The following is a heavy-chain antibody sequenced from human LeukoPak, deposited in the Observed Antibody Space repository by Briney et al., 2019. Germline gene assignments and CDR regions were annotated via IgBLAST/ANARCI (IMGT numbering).Heavy chain of an antibody. CDR2: IGNTET. J-gene: IGHJ4*02. Sequence: GGSLRLSCAPSGFPFKTNAMSWVRQAPGKGLEWVATIGNTETFYADSVTGRFTISRDNSKNTANLQMNRLRVEDTAIYYCAKDWIQFNRVFDCFDSWGQGTLVTVSS. CDR3: AKDWIQFNRVFDCFDS. CDR1: GFPFKTNA. V-gene: IGHV3-23*01. D-gene: IGHD5-18*01.